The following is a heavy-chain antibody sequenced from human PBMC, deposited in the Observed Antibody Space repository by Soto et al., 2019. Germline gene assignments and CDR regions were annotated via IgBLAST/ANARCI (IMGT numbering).Heavy chain of an antibody. V-gene: IGHV1-69*04. CDR3: ARDLTIFSRPPGY. CDR1: GGTFSSYT. D-gene: IGHD3-3*01. CDR2: IIPILGIA. Sequence: SVKVSCKASGGTFSSYTISWVRQAPGQGLEWMGRIIPILGIANYAQKFQGRVTITADKSTSTAYMELSSLRSEDTAVYYCARDLTIFSRPPGYWGQGTLVTVSS. J-gene: IGHJ4*02.